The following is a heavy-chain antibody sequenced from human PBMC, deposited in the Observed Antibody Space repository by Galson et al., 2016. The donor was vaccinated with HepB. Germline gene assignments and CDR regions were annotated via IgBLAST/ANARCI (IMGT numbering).Heavy chain of an antibody. J-gene: IGHJ6*04. CDR1: GFTFDDNA. CDR2: ISWNSGSI. CDR3: ARVRSGCWGTTRCVEGAVLCGRDV. D-gene: IGHD2-2*01. Sequence: SLRLSCAASGFTFDDNAMHWVRQGPGKGLEWVSGISWNSGSIGYADPVKGRFTISRDNAKDSLYLQMNSLRAEDTALYYCARVRSGCWGTTRCVEGAVLCGRDVWRKGTTVTVSS. V-gene: IGHV3-9*01.